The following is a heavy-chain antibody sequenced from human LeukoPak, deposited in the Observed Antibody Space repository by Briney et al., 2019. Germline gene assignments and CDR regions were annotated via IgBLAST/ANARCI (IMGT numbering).Heavy chain of an antibody. CDR2: INPNSGGT. D-gene: IGHD6-6*01. V-gene: IGHV1-2*02. Sequence: ASVKVSCKASGYTFTGYYMHWVRQAPGQGLEWMGWINPNSGGTNYAQKFQGRVTMTRDTSISTAYMELSRLRSDDTAVYYCARSLAPRQLVFDYWGQGTLVTVSS. J-gene: IGHJ4*02. CDR1: GYTFTGYY. CDR3: ARSLAPRQLVFDY.